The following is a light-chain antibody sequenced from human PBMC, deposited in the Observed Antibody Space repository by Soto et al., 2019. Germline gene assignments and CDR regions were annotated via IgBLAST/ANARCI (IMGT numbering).Light chain of an antibody. J-gene: IGLJ2*01. Sequence: QSALTQPASVSGSPGQSITISCTGTSTDPATYDPVSWYQQHPGKAPQLIIYEVAKRPSGVSARFSGSQSGDTASLTISGLQAADEAYYYCCSKLFGGGTKLTVL. CDR1: STDPATYDP. CDR3: CSKL. V-gene: IGLV2-23*02. CDR2: EVA.